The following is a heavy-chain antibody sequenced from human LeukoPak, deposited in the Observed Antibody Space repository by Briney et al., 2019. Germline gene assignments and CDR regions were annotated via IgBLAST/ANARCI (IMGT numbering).Heavy chain of an antibody. J-gene: IGHJ4*02. CDR1: GFTFSSYK. V-gene: IGHV3-21*06. CDR3: ARGHYDILTGNYKWTPDY. CDR2: IHSGGSDV. Sequence: GGSLRLSCAASGFTFSSYKMNWVRQAPGRGLEWVSSIHSGGSDVYYADSVKGRFTVSRDSAKNSLFLRMNSLRAEDTALYYCARGHYDILTGNYKWTPDYWGQGTLVTVSS. D-gene: IGHD3-9*01.